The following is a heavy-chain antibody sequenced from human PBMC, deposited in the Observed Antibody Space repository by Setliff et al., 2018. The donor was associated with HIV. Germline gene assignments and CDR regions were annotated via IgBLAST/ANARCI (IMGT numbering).Heavy chain of an antibody. CDR2: MNPDGSNT. D-gene: IGHD3-22*01. J-gene: IGHJ4*02. V-gene: IGHV5-51*01. Sequence: GESLKISCKGSGYSFITYWIGWVRQRPGKGLEWMGIMNPDGSNTRYSPSFQGQVTISVDKSINTAYLQWNSLKASDTAMYYCARSLCYFDSCGYYYNYWGQGTLVTVS. CDR3: ARSLCYFDSCGYYYNY. CDR1: GYSFITYW.